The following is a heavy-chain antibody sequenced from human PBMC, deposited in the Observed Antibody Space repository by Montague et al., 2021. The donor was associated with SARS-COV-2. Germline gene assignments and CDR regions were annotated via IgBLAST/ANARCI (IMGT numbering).Heavy chain of an antibody. J-gene: IGHJ3*01. CDR2: VYYNGDT. Sequence: SETLSLTCTVFGGSTASHYRNWIRQSPGKRPEWIGYVYYNGDTKYNPSLQSRVTILIDTSENQFSLRLNSVTAADTAVYSCARGWAFDPWGQGRLVTVSS. CDR1: GGSTASHY. CDR3: ARGWAFDP. V-gene: IGHV4-59*08. D-gene: IGHD6-19*01.